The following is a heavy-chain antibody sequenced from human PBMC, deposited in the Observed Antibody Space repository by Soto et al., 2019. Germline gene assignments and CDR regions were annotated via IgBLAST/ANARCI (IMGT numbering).Heavy chain of an antibody. CDR1: GDSIDTTDW. J-gene: IGHJ4*02. CDR2: IYHEGNI. D-gene: IGHD3-16*01. V-gene: IGHV4-4*02. Sequence: QVHLQESGPGLVKPSGTVSLTCAVSGDSIDTTDWWNWVRQSPGKGLEWIAEIYHEGNINYNPSLKSRVTISMDKSKNQFSLTLTSVTAADTAVYYCARDHQFGNNWAFDFWGQGALVTVSS. CDR3: ARDHQFGNNWAFDF.